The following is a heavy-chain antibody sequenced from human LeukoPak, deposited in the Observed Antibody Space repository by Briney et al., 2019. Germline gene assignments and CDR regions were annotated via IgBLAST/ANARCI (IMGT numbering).Heavy chain of an antibody. D-gene: IGHD1-26*01. CDR3: ASATGSYSYFDY. J-gene: IGHJ4*02. V-gene: IGHV5-51*01. CDR2: IYPDDSVT. CDR1: GYSFTTHW. Sequence: GESLKISCKASGYSFTTHWIGWVRQMPGKGLEWMGIIYPDDSVTKYSPSFQGQVTISADKSISTAFLQWSSLKASDTAMYYCASATGSYSYFDYWGQGTLVTVSS.